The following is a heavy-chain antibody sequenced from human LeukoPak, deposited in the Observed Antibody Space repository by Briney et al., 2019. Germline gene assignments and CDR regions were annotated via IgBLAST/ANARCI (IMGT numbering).Heavy chain of an antibody. J-gene: IGHJ6*04. D-gene: IGHD3-22*01. Sequence: ASVKVSCKGSGYTFTNYYMHWVRQAPGQGLEWMGVIDPSAGSTTYAQKFQGRVTMTRDTATSTVYMELSSLRSEDTAVYYCARAHYASSNIKVPFDVWGKGTTVTVSS. V-gene: IGHV1-46*01. CDR1: GYTFTNYY. CDR3: ARAHYASSNIKVPFDV. CDR2: IDPSAGST.